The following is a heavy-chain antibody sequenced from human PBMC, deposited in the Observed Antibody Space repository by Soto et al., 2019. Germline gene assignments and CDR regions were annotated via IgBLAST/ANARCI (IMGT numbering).Heavy chain of an antibody. CDR1: GGSINSSGYY. Sequence: QLQLQESGPGLVKPSETLSLTCTVSGGSINSSGYYWGWIRQPPGRGLEWLGTIYYSGSTYYNPSLKSRLTKYVDTSKNQVSLKLSSVTAADTAVYYCAGHPGYSRLSAHFGYWGLGTLVTVSS. CDR2: IYYSGST. J-gene: IGHJ4*02. CDR3: AGHPGYSRLSAHFGY. D-gene: IGHD6-6*01. V-gene: IGHV4-39*01.